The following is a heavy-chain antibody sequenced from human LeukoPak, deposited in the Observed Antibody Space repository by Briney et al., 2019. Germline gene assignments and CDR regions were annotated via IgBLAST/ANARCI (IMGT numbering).Heavy chain of an antibody. D-gene: IGHD4-17*01. V-gene: IGHV3-66*02. CDR2: IYSGGST. J-gene: IGHJ4*02. CDR3: ARDVGAWGTVTTNY. CDR1: GFTVSSDY. Sequence: GGSLRLSCAASGFTVSSDYMSWVRQAPGKGLEWVSVIYSGGSTYYADPVKGRFTISRDNSINTLYLQMSSLRAEDTAIYYCARDVGAWGTVTTNYWGQGALVTVSS.